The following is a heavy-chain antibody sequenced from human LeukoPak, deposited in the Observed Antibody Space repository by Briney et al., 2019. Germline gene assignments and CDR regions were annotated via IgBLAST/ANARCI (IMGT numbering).Heavy chain of an antibody. V-gene: IGHV4-34*01. Sequence: SETLSLTCAVYGGSFSGYYWTWIRQPPGKGLEWIGEINHSGSTNYNPSLKSRVTISVDTSKNQFSLKLSSVTAADTAVYYCARSLVVGATYPYHWGQGTLVTVSS. J-gene: IGHJ5*02. CDR2: INHSGST. CDR1: GGSFSGYY. CDR3: ARSLVVGATYPYH. D-gene: IGHD1-26*01.